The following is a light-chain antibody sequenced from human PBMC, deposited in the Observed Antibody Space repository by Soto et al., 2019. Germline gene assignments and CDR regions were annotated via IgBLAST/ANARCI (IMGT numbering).Light chain of an antibody. CDR2: GAF. J-gene: IGKJ2*01. CDR1: QSVRSNY. V-gene: IGKV3-20*01. Sequence: EIVLTQSPGTLSLSPGERATLSCRASQSVRSNYLAWYQQKPGQAPRLLIYGAFSRVTGIPDRFSGSGSGTDFILTIRRLEPEDFAVYFCHQYGSSSYTLGQGTKLQIK. CDR3: HQYGSSSYT.